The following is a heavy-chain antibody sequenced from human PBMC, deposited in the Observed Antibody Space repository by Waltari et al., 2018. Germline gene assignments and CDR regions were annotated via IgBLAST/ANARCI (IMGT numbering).Heavy chain of an antibody. V-gene: IGHV4-39*01. CDR2: IYYRGST. CDR3: ARHTRPFSSSCYDY. CDR1: VGSISSSRYY. J-gene: IGHJ4*02. Sequence: QLQLQASGPGLVKPSETLSLTCTVSVGSISSSRYYYGWTRPPPGKGLEWIGSIYYRGSTYYNPSLKSRFTISVDTSKNQFSLKLSSVTAADTAVYYCARHTRPFSSSCYDYWGQGTLVTVSS. D-gene: IGHD6-13*01.